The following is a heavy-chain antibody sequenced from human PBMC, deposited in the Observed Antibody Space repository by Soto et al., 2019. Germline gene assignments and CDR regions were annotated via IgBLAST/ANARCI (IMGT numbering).Heavy chain of an antibody. V-gene: IGHV3-23*01. D-gene: IGHD2-8*02. CDR3: AKTITTPPSEDSTGRGALIDH. Sequence: EVQLLESGGGLVQPGGSLRLSCAASGFMFANYAMGWVRQAPGKGLEWVSAITGSGGGTYYADSVKGRFTISRDNSKNTLSLQMNGLRPDDTALYYCAKTITTPPSEDSTGRGALIDHWGRGARVIVSS. J-gene: IGHJ4*02. CDR2: ITGSGGGT. CDR1: GFMFANYA.